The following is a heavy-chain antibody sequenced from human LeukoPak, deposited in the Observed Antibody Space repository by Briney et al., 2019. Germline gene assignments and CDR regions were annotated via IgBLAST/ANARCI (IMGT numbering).Heavy chain of an antibody. V-gene: IGHV3-9*01. CDR2: ISWNSGSI. Sequence: PGGSLRLSCAASGFTFDDYAMHWVRQAPGEGLEWVSGISWNSGSIGYADSVKGRFTISRDNAKNSLYLQMNSLRAEDTALYYCAKGTGEYVAAAGTFDYWGQGTLVTVSS. D-gene: IGHD6-13*01. J-gene: IGHJ4*02. CDR3: AKGTGEYVAAAGTFDY. CDR1: GFTFDDYA.